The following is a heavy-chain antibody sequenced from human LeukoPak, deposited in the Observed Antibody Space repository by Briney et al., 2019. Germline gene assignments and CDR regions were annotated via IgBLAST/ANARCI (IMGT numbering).Heavy chain of an antibody. Sequence: SETLSLTCTVSGGSINGYYWTWIRQSPDKGLEWIGYIYHSGTTYYNPSLKSRVTIFLDTSKNQFSLRLTSVTAADTAVYYCARLMVANIRKEFDYWGQGTLVTVSS. CDR1: GGSINGYY. J-gene: IGHJ4*02. CDR2: IYHSGTT. D-gene: IGHD2-8*01. CDR3: ARLMVANIRKEFDY. V-gene: IGHV4-59*01.